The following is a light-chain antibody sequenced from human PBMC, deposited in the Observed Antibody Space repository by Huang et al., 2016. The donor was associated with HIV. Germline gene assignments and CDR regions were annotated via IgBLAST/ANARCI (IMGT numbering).Light chain of an antibody. Sequence: DIVMTQSPDSLAVSLGERATINCKSSQSVLYSSNNKNYLDLYQQKPGQPPKLLIYWASTRESGVPDLFSGSGSGTDFTLTISSLQAEDVAVYYCQQYYSTPFTFGPGTKVDIK. CDR1: QSVLYSSNNKNY. J-gene: IGKJ3*01. CDR2: WAS. CDR3: QQYYSTPFT. V-gene: IGKV4-1*01.